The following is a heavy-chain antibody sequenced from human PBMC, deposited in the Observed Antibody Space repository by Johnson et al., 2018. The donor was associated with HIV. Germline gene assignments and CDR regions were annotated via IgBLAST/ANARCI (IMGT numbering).Heavy chain of an antibody. Sequence: VQLVESGGGLIQPGESLRLSCAASGFTVNNNYMNWVRQTPGKGLEWVSVIYTGGSTYYADSVKGRFTISRDNSKNTLFLQMNSLRAEDTAVYYCARGHSPDAFDIWGQVTIVTVSS. CDR3: ARGHSPDAFDI. J-gene: IGHJ3*02. V-gene: IGHV3-53*01. CDR1: GFTVNNNY. D-gene: IGHD6-13*01. CDR2: IYTGGST.